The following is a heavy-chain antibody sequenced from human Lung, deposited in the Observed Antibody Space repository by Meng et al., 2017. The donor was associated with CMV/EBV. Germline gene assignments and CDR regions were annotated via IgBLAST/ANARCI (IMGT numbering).Heavy chain of an antibody. V-gene: IGHV1-2*04. CDR3: ARGRYELIWGLFDP. J-gene: IGHJ5*02. CDR2: INPNTGGT. Sequence: GHMVQPGDGVKRPGASVKVSRKASGYTFTGYYIHWVRQAPGQGLEWMGWINPNTGGTKYAQKFQGWVTLTRDTSISTAYMELSRLRSDDTAVYYCARGRYELIWGLFDPWGQGTLVTVSS. D-gene: IGHD1-1*01. CDR1: GYTFTGYY.